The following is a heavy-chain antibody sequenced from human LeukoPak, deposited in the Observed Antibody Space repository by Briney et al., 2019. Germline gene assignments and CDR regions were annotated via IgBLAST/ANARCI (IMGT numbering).Heavy chain of an antibody. V-gene: IGHV1-69*13. Sequence: RASVKVSCKASGGTFSSYAISWVRQAPGQGLEWMGGIIPIFGTANYAQKFQGRVTITADESTSTAYMELSSLRSEDTAVYYCARDYASDYYYGMDVWGQGTTVTVSS. CDR1: GGTFSSYA. CDR2: IIPIFGTA. CDR3: ARDYASDYYYGMDV. D-gene: IGHD3-16*01. J-gene: IGHJ6*02.